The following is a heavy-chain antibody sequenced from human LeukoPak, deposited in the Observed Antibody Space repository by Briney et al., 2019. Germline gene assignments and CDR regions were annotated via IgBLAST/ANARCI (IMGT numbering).Heavy chain of an antibody. CDR3: ARAGQLDRPFNY. CDR1: GGSISSYY. CDR2: IYYSGST. D-gene: IGHD6-13*01. Sequence: IPSETLSLTCTVSGGSISSYYLSWIRQPPGKGLEWIGYIYYSGSTNYNPSLKSRVTISVDTSKNQFSLKLSSVTAADTAVYYCARAGQLDRPFNYWGQGTMVTVAS. J-gene: IGHJ4*02. V-gene: IGHV4-59*01.